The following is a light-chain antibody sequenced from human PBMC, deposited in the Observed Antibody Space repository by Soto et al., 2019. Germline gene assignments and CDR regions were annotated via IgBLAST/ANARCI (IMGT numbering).Light chain of an antibody. CDR1: SSDVGGYNY. CDR3: CSYAGSYTFF. CDR2: DVS. Sequence: QSALTQPRSVSGSPGQSVTISCTGTSSDVGGYNYVSWYQQHPGKAPKLMIYDVSERPSGVPDRFSGSKSGNTASLTISGLQAEDEADYYCCSYAGSYTFFFAPGTKLTVL. V-gene: IGLV2-11*01. J-gene: IGLJ1*01.